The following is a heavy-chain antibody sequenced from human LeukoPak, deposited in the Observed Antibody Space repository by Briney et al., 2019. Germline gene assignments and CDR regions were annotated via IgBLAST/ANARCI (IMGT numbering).Heavy chain of an antibody. CDR1: GYSFSSYW. Sequence: GEPLKISCKGSGYSFSSYWIGWVRQMPGKGLEWMGIIYPGDSDTRYSPSFQGQVTISVDKSISTAYVQWSSLKASDTAMYYCARRVLDYFEHWGQGTLVTVSS. V-gene: IGHV5-51*01. CDR2: IYPGDSDT. CDR3: ARRVLDYFEH. J-gene: IGHJ4*02. D-gene: IGHD4/OR15-4a*01.